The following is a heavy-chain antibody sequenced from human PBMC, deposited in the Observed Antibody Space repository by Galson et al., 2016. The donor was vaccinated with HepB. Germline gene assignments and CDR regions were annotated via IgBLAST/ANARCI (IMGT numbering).Heavy chain of an antibody. J-gene: IGHJ6*02. CDR3: ARPQSPYCSSTNCFYYGMDL. D-gene: IGHD2-2*01. CDR2: ISAYNGNT. V-gene: IGHV1-18*04. Sequence: SVKVSCKASGYIFTNYAISWVRQAPGQGLEWMGWISAYNGNTNYAQKVQGRVTMTTDTSTSTAYMELSSLRSEDTAVYYCARPQSPYCSSTNCFYYGMDLWGQGTTVTVSS. CDR1: GYIFTNYA.